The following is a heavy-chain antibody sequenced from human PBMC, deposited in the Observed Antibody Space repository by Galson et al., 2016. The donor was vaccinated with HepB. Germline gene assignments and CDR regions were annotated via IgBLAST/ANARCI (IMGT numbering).Heavy chain of an antibody. CDR2: IWYDGSNK. D-gene: IGHD3-10*01. Sequence: SLRLSCAASGFTFSSYGMHWVRQAPGKGLEWVAVIWYDGSNKIYSDSVKGRFTISRDKYQNTLYLQMNSLRVEDTAVYYCARDRHYYYGSAGNPPFEYWGQGTLVTVSS. CDR3: ARDRHYYYGSAGNPPFEY. J-gene: IGHJ4*02. V-gene: IGHV3-33*01. CDR1: GFTFSSYG.